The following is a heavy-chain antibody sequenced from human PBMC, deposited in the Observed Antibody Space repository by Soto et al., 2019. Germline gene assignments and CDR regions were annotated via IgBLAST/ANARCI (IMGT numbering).Heavy chain of an antibody. J-gene: IGHJ6*03. CDR3: ARHTWYGDYMEGPDYYYYYMDV. CDR2: IYPGDSDT. Sequence: GESLKISCKGSGYSFTSYWIGWVRQMPGKGLEWMGIIYPGDSDTRYSPSFQGQVTIPADKSISTAYLQWSSLKASDTAMYYCARHTWYGDYMEGPDYYYYYMDVWGKGTTVTVSS. V-gene: IGHV5-51*01. D-gene: IGHD4-17*01. CDR1: GYSFTSYW.